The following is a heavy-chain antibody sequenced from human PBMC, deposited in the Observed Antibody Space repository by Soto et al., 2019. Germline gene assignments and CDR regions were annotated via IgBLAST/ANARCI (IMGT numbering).Heavy chain of an antibody. J-gene: IGHJ4*02. CDR1: ESTVSRDW. Sequence: EVHLVESGGGLVQTGGSLRLSCAIFESTVSRDWMNWVRQAPGKGLEWVAHINQDGSEKYYVDSVKGRFTISRDNAKKSLYLQRTGLRPADTARYYCAGGVGDAFWGQGTLVTVSS. CDR3: AGGVGDAF. D-gene: IGHD1-26*01. CDR2: INQDGSEK. V-gene: IGHV3-7*04.